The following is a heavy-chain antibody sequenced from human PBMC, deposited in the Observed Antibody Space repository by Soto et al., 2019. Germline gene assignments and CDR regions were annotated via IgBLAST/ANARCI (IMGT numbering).Heavy chain of an antibody. D-gene: IGHD3-22*01. V-gene: IGHV3-23*01. CDR1: GFTFSSDA. J-gene: IGHJ4*02. CDR3: AKDGDDSSAHYFDY. CDR2: ISGSGGST. Sequence: VGSLRLSCAASGFTFSSDAMSWVRQARGKGLEWVSAISGSGGSTYYADSVKGRFTISRDNSKNTLYLQMNSLRAEDTAVYYCAKDGDDSSAHYFDYWGQRTLVTVSS.